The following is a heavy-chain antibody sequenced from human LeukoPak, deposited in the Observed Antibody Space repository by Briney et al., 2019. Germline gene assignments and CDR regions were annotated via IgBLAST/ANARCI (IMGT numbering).Heavy chain of an antibody. CDR3: AREYGDLDC. CDR2: IYSSGSA. V-gene: IGHV4-4*07. CDR1: GGSISGSY. Sequence: PSETLSLTCTVSGGSISGSYWSSVRQPAGKGLEWIGRIYSSGSANYNPSLKSRVTMSVDTSNNQFSLKLTSVSAADTAVYYCAREYGDLDCWGQGTLVTVSS. J-gene: IGHJ4*02. D-gene: IGHD4-17*01.